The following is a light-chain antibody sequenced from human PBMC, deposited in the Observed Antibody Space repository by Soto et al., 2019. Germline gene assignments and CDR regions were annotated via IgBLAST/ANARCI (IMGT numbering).Light chain of an antibody. J-gene: IGKJ5*01. V-gene: IGKV3-15*01. CDR1: QSVSSN. CDR2: GAS. Sequence: EIVLTQSPATLSVSPVERATLXCRASQSVSSNLAWYQQKPGQAPRLLIYGASTRATGIPARFSGSGSGTEFTLTISSLQSEDFAVYYCQQYNNWPITFGQGTRLENK. CDR3: QQYNNWPIT.